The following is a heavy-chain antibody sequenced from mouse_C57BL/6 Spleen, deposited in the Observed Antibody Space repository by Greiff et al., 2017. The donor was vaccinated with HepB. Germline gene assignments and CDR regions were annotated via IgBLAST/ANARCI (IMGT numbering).Heavy chain of an antibody. CDR2: IYPGDGDT. CDR3: ARSSMVTTPPEFAY. D-gene: IGHD2-2*01. J-gene: IGHJ3*01. CDR1: GYAFSSSW. Sequence: QVQLKESGPELVKPGASVKISCKASGYAFSSSWMNWVKQRPGKGLEWIGRIYPGDGDTNYNGKFKGKATLTADKSSSTAYMQLSSLTSEDSAVYFCARSSMVTTPPEFAYWGQGTLVTVSA. V-gene: IGHV1-82*01.